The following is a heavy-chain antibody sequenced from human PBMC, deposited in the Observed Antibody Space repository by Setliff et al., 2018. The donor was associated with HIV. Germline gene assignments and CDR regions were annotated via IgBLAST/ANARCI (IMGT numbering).Heavy chain of an antibody. CDR2: VDAEDVET. D-gene: IGHD3-22*01. V-gene: IGHV1-24*01. J-gene: IGHJ3*01. Sequence: ASVKVSCKVSGYTHTELSIHWVRQAPGTGLEWMGGVDAEDVETVYAQKFQGRVTMTEDTSTDTAYMELSSLRSEDTAVYYCATVRGYYYESIGYWRSDAFDVWGQGTMVTVSS. CDR1: GYTHTELS. CDR3: ATVRGYYYESIGYWRSDAFDV.